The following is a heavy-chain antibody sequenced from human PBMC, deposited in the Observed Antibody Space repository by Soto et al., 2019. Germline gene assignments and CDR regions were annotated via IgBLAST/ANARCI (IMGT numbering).Heavy chain of an antibody. CDR1: GYSFTSYW. Sequence: GESLKISCKGSGYSFTSYWISWVRQMPGKGLEWMGRIDPSDSYTNYSPSFQGHVTISADKSISTAYLQWSSLKASDTAMYYCTGNLTREGKAFKTGGKGKRVTVSP. J-gene: IGHJ6*04. V-gene: IGHV5-10-1*01. CDR3: TGNLTREGKAFKT. D-gene: IGHD7-27*01. CDR2: IDPSDSYT.